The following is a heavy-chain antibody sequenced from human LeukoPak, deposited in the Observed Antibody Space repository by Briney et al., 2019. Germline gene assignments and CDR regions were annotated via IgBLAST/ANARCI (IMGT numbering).Heavy chain of an antibody. V-gene: IGHV3-7*01. Sequence: GGSLRLSCAASGFTFSDYWMSWVRQAPGKGLEWVANIKQDGSEKNSVDSVKGRFTISRDNDKNSLYLQMNSLRAEDRAVYYCARDNYYKMDVWGRGTTVTVSS. CDR2: IKQDGSEK. CDR1: GFTFSDYW. J-gene: IGHJ6*03. CDR3: ARDNYYKMDV.